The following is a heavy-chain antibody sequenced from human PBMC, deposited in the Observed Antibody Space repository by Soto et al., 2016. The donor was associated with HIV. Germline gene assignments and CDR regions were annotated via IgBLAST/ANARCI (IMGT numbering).Heavy chain of an antibody. Sequence: EVQLVESGGGLVKPGGSLRLSCAASGFTFSNAWMSWVRQAPGKGLEWVGRIKSKTDGGTTDYAAPVKGRFTISRDDSKNTLYLQMNSLKTEDTAVYYCTTGYYDSSGYEYYYMDVWGKGTTVTVSS. CDR3: TTGYYDSSGYEYYYMDV. V-gene: IGHV3-15*01. CDR2: IKSKTDGGTT. D-gene: IGHD3-22*01. J-gene: IGHJ6*03. CDR1: GFTFSNAW.